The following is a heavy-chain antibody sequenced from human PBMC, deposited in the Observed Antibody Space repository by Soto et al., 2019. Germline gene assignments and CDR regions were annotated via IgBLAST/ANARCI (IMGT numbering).Heavy chain of an antibody. CDR2: IYYDGSNE. V-gene: IGHV3-33*01. CDR3: ARDYSSTSYGFDS. Sequence: QVQLVESGGVVVQPGRSLRLSCAASGFTFSSHGMHWVRQAPGKGLEWVAVIYYDGSNEYYADSVKGRFTISRDNSKNTLYLQMNSLRAEDTAVYYCARDYSSTSYGFDSWGQGTLVTVS. CDR1: GFTFSSHG. D-gene: IGHD6-13*01. J-gene: IGHJ4*02.